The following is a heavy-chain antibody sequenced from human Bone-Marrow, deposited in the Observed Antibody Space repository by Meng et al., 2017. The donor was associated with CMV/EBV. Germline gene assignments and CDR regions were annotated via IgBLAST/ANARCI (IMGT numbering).Heavy chain of an antibody. CDR1: GFTSSYYA. D-gene: IGHD2-15*01. V-gene: IGHV3-30-3*01. J-gene: IGHJ4*02. CDR3: ARGTGDCSGGTGYSDFDY. Sequence: GGSLRLSCAASGFTSSYYAMNWVRQAPGKGLEWVAVISNDGNNKYYTDSVKGRFTISRDNSENTLYLQMDSLRAEDTALYYCARGTGDCSGGTGYSDFDYWGQGTLVTVSS. CDR2: ISNDGNNK.